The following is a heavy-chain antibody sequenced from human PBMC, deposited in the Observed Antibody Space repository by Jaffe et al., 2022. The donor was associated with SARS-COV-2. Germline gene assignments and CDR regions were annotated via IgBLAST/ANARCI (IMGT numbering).Heavy chain of an antibody. CDR2: ISSSSSTI. Sequence: EVQLVESGGGLVQPGGSLRLSCAASGFTFSSYSMNWVRQAPGKGLEWVSYISSSSSTIYYADSVKGRFTISRDNAKNSLYLQMNSLRDEDTAVYYCARESPTGVVVPAAIKADYYYYYGMDVWGQGTTVTVSS. J-gene: IGHJ6*02. CDR1: GFTFSSYS. D-gene: IGHD2-2*01. V-gene: IGHV3-48*02. CDR3: ARESPTGVVVPAAIKADYYYYYGMDV.